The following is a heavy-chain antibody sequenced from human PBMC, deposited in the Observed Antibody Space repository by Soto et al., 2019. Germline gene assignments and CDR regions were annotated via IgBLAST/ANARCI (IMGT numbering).Heavy chain of an antibody. V-gene: IGHV1-2*02. CDR2: IDPKSGGT. CDR1: GPTFIAYY. D-gene: IGHD5-12*01. CDR3: ARVSVDVPE. Sequence: QLVQSGAEVKKPGASVRVSCKTSGPTFIAYYIIWVRQAPGQGLEWMGWIDPKSGGTTYEQKFLGRVTMTRDTSINTAYMDLNRLTSDDTAVYYCARVSVDVPEWGQGTLITVSS. J-gene: IGHJ4*02.